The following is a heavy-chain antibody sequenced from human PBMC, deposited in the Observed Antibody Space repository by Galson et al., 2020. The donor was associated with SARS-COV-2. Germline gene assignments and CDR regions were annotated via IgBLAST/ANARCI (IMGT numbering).Heavy chain of an antibody. J-gene: IGHJ6*03. CDR1: GGSFSSYS. Sequence: ETLSLTCAVYGGSFSSYSWTWIRQPPGKGLEWIGEINIGGNTNYSPSLRSRVTISIDTSKNQFSLNLKSVTAADTALYYCARGHRGVVPSPVLGLGPFYSYYYMDVWDKGATVTVSS. CDR3: ARGHRGVVPSPVLGLGPFYSYYYMDV. CDR2: INIGGNT. V-gene: IGHV4-34*01. D-gene: IGHD3-10*01.